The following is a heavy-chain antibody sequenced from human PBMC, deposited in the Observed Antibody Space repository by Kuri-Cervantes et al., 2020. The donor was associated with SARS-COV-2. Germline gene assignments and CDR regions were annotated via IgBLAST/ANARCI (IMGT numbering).Heavy chain of an antibody. V-gene: IGHV3-33*01. Sequence: GGSLRLSCAASGFTFSSYGMHWVRQAPGKGLEWVAVIWYDGSNKYYADSVKGRFTISRDNSKNTLYLQMNSLKTEDTAVYYCTTLFYYDISGSYPLDYWGQGTLVTVSS. J-gene: IGHJ4*02. D-gene: IGHD3-22*01. CDR3: TTLFYYDISGSYPLDY. CDR2: IWYDGSNK. CDR1: GFTFSSYG.